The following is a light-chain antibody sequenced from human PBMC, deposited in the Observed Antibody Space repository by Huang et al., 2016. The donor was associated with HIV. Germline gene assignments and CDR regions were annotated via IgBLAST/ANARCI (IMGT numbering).Light chain of an antibody. CDR2: GSS. CDR1: QFVDTY. V-gene: IGKV3-11*01. CDR3: QQRSNWPPIT. J-gene: IGKJ5*01. Sequence: ELVLIQSPDTLSLSPGDRATLSCRASQFVDTYVAWYQQKPGQAPRLLIYGSSNRATGIPARFSGSGSGTDFTLTISILEPEDFAVYYCQQRSNWPPITFGQGTRLDIK.